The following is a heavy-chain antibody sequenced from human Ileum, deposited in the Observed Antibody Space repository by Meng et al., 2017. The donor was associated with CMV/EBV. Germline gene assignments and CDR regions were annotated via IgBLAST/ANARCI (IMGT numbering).Heavy chain of an antibody. CDR3: ARDKGWNYDY. Sequence: GESLKISCAASGFSFNTYSMNWVRQATGKGLEWVSYITSSSTTIYYADSVKGRFTISRDKAENSLYLQMNSLRAEDTAVYYCARDKGWNYDYWGQGTLVTVSS. CDR2: ITSSSTTI. V-gene: IGHV3-48*01. D-gene: IGHD1-7*01. CDR1: GFSFNTYS. J-gene: IGHJ4*02.